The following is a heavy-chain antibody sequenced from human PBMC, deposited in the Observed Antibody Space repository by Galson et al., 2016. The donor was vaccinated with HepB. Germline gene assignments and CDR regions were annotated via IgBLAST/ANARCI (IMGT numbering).Heavy chain of an antibody. V-gene: IGHV3-74*03. CDR3: ALEKIYVGSLDV. CDR2: INSDGSTT. J-gene: IGHJ6*02. D-gene: IGHD3-10*01. CDR1: GLIFSPYW. Sequence: SLRLSCAASGLIFSPYWMHWVRQAPGKGLMWLSHINSDGSTTAYADSVRGRFSISRDNAKNTLYLHMNSVRAEDTAVYYCALEKIYVGSLDVWGRGTTVTVSS.